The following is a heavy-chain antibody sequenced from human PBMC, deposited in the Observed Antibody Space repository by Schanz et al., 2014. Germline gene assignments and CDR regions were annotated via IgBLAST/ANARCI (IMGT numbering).Heavy chain of an antibody. CDR3: ARGYGDSRTDF. V-gene: IGHV1-8*01. Sequence: QVQLIQSGAEVKKPGASVKVSCTASGYTFTSYDINWVRQAPGQGLEWLGWMNPNSGNPGFAQKFRGRVTITADRSTSTAYMELSSLRSEDTAVYYCARGYGDSRTDFWGQGTLVTVSS. CDR1: GYTFTSYD. D-gene: IGHD4-17*01. J-gene: IGHJ4*02. CDR2: MNPNSGNP.